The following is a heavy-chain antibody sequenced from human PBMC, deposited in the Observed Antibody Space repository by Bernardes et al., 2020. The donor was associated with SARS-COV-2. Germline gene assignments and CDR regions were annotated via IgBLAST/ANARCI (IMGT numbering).Heavy chain of an antibody. CDR3: ARQSHYDILTGYYRGWFDP. D-gene: IGHD3-9*01. J-gene: IGHJ5*02. V-gene: IGHV4-39*01. CDR2: IYYSGST. Sequence: TLSLTCTVSGGSISSSSYYWGWIRQPPGKGLEWIGSIYYSGSTYYNPSLKSRVTISVDTSKNQFSLKLSSVTAADTAVYYCARQSHYDILTGYYRGWFDPWGQGTLVTVSS. CDR1: GGSISSSSYY.